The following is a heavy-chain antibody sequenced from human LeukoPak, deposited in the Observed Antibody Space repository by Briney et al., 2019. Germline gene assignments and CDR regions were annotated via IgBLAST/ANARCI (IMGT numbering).Heavy chain of an antibody. Sequence: ASVKVSCKASGYTFTSYGISWVRQAPGQGLEWMGWISASNGNTNYAQKLQGRVTMTTDTSTSTAYMELRSLRSDDTAVYYCARDYYDSSGYSIVFDPWGQGTLVTVYS. CDR3: ARDYYDSSGYSIVFDP. J-gene: IGHJ5*02. CDR2: ISASNGNT. D-gene: IGHD3-22*01. CDR1: GYTFTSYG. V-gene: IGHV1-18*01.